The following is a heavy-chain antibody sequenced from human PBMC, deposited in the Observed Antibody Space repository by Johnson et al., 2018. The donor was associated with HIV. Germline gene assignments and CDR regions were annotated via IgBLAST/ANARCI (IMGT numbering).Heavy chain of an antibody. CDR1: GFTFSSYG. CDR3: AKDSKVKRLTADAFDI. D-gene: IGHD4-11*01. J-gene: IGHJ3*02. CDR2: IWYDGSNK. Sequence: QVQLVESGGGVVQPGRSLRLSCAASGFTFSSYGMHWVRQAPGKGLEWVAVIWYDGSNKYYADSVKGRFTISRDNSKNTLYLQMNSLRTEDTALYYCAKDSKVKRLTADAFDIWGQGTMVTVSS. V-gene: IGHV3-33*06.